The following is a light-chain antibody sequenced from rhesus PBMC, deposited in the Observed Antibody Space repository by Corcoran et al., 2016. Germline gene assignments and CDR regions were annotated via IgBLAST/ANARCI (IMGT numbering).Light chain of an antibody. J-gene: IGKJ4*01. CDR1: QSVSSY. CDR3: QQYNNWLT. CDR2: GAS. Sequence: EIVMTQSPATLSLSPGERATLSCRASQSVSSYVAWYQQKPEQAPRLLINGASSRATGIPERFSGSGSGTDFTLIISSLEPEDVGVYYCQQYNNWLTFGGGTKVELK. V-gene: IGKV3S9*01.